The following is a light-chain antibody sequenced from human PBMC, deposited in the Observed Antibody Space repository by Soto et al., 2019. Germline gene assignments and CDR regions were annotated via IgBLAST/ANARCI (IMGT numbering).Light chain of an antibody. V-gene: IGLV2-14*01. J-gene: IGLJ2*01. Sequence: QSALTQPASVSGSPGQSITISCTGTSSDLGGYNYVSWYQQHPGRAPELMIYVVNNRPSGVSSRFSGSKSGNTASLTISGLQAEDEADYYCSSYTSTSTVLFGGGTKLTVL. CDR1: SSDLGGYNY. CDR3: SSYTSTSTVL. CDR2: VVN.